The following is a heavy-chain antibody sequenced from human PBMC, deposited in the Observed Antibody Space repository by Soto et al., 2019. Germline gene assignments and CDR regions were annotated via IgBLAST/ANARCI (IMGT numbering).Heavy chain of an antibody. D-gene: IGHD1-26*01. CDR2: IDPSDSYT. CDR1: GYSFTSYW. V-gene: IGHV5-10-1*01. Sequence: ESLKISCKGSGYSFTSYWISWVRQMPGKGLEWMGRIDPSDSYTNYSPSFQGHVTISADKSISTAYLQWSSLKASDTAMYYCARQGIVEGYYYYGMDVWGQGTTVTVSS. CDR3: ARQGIVEGYYYYGMDV. J-gene: IGHJ6*02.